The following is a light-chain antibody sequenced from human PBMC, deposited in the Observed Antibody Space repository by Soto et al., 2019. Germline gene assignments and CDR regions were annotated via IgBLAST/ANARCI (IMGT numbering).Light chain of an antibody. J-gene: IGKJ4*01. Sequence: DIEMTQSPATLSASIGDRVTITCRASQSISSWLAWYQQKPGKAPKLLMYDASTLESGVPSRFSGSGYGTEFTLTISSLQPDDFETYYCQQCYSSPLTFGGGTKVDIK. CDR1: QSISSW. CDR2: DAS. CDR3: QQCYSSPLT. V-gene: IGKV1-5*01.